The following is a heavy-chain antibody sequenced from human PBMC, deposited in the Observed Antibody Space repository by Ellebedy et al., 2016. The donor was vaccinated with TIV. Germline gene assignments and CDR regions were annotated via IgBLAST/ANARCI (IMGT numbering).Heavy chain of an antibody. J-gene: IGHJ5*02. V-gene: IGHV3-7*01. CDR3: ARRGSYGDYAVQINSWFDT. D-gene: IGHD4-17*01. Sequence: PGGSLRLSCAASGFSFRSYWMSWVRQAPGKGLEWVANIYQDGGVQYYVDSVKGRFTISRDNADNSLFLQMNSLRAEDTAVYYCARRGSYGDYAVQINSWFDTWGQGTLVTV. CDR1: GFSFRSYW. CDR2: IYQDGGVQ.